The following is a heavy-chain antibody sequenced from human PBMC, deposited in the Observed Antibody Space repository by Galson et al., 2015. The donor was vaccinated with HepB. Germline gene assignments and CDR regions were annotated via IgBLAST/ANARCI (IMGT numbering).Heavy chain of an antibody. CDR1: GFTFSSYS. Sequence: SLRLSCAASGFTFSSYSMNWVRQAPGKGLEWVSSISSSSSYIYYADSVKGRFTISRDNAKNSLYLQMNSLRAEDTAVYYCARDLGVGEDYYYYYGMDVWGQGTTVTVSS. CDR2: ISSSSSYI. V-gene: IGHV3-21*01. J-gene: IGHJ6*02. CDR3: ARDLGVGEDYYYYYGMDV. D-gene: IGHD3-10*01.